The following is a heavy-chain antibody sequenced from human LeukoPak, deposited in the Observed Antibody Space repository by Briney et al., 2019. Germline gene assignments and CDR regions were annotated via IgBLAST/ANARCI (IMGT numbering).Heavy chain of an antibody. J-gene: IGHJ6*02. D-gene: IGHD2-2*01. CDR3: ASGEVAVPADTDLTSGMDV. CDR2: INHSGST. Sequence: PSETLSLTCAVYGGSFSGYYWSWIRQPPGKGLEWLGEINHSGSTNYNPSLKSRVTISVDTSKNQFSLKLSSVTAADTAEYYCASGEVAVPADTDLTSGMDVWGQGTTVTVSS. CDR1: GGSFSGYY. V-gene: IGHV4-34*01.